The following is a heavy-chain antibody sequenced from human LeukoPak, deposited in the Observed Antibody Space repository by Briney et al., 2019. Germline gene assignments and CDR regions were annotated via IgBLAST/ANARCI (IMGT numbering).Heavy chain of an antibody. Sequence: ASVKVSCKASGYTFTGYYIHWVRQAPGQGLEWMGWINPHSGDTNFAQKFQGRVTMTRDTSISTVYMELSRLRSDDTAVYYCASWLQGAYYFDYWGQGTLVTVSS. D-gene: IGHD5-24*01. J-gene: IGHJ4*02. CDR2: INPHSGDT. CDR1: GYTFTGYY. CDR3: ASWLQGAYYFDY. V-gene: IGHV1-2*02.